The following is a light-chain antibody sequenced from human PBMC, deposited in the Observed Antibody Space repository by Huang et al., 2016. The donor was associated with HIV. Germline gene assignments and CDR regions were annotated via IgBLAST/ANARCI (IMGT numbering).Light chain of an antibody. CDR1: QSIHTY. Sequence: DIQMTQSPSSLSASVGDRVTITCRASQSIHTYLNGYQQRQGAAPNLLIFAASSLQSGVPSRFSGGGSGRDFTLTITSLQPEDFATYYCQQSFATPYTFGQGTTLEI. J-gene: IGKJ2*01. CDR2: AAS. CDR3: QQSFATPYT. V-gene: IGKV1-39*01.